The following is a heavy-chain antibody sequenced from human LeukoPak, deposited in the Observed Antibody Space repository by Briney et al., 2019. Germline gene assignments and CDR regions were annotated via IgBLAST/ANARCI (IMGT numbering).Heavy chain of an antibody. CDR1: GYTFTGYY. D-gene: IGHD2-8*01. CDR2: INPNSGGT. CDR3: ARDKDIVLMVSASGGFDP. J-gene: IGHJ5*02. Sequence: ASVKVSCKASGYTFTGYYMHWVRQAPGQGLEWMGRINPNSGGTNYAQKFQGRVTMTRDTSISTAYMELRRLRSDDTAVYYCARDKDIVLMVSASGGFDPWGQGTLVTVSS. V-gene: IGHV1-2*06.